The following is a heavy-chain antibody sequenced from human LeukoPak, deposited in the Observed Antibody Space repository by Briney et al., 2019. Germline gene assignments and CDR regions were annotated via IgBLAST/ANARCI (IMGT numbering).Heavy chain of an antibody. D-gene: IGHD4-17*01. J-gene: IGHJ4*02. Sequence: SETLSLTCTVSGGSISSYYWSWIRQPPGKGLEWIGYIYYSGSTYYNPSLRSRVTISVDTSKNQLSLKLSSVTAADTAVYYCARASHDYGDYSHFDYWGQGTLVTVSS. CDR2: IYYSGST. CDR3: ARASHDYGDYSHFDY. V-gene: IGHV4-59*12. CDR1: GGSISSYY.